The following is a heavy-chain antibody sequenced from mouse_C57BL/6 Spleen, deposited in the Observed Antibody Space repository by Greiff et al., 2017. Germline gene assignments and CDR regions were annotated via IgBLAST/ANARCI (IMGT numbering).Heavy chain of an antibody. D-gene: IGHD3-2*01. CDR3: ARQPGYFDV. V-gene: IGHV5-16*01. CDR2: INYDGSST. Sequence: EVQRVESEGGLVQPGSSMKLSCTASGFTFSDYYMAWVRQVPEKGLEWVANINYDGSSTYYLDSLKSRFIISRDNAKNILSLQMSSLKSEDTATYYCARQPGYFDVWGTGTTVTVSS. CDR1: GFTFSDYY. J-gene: IGHJ1*03.